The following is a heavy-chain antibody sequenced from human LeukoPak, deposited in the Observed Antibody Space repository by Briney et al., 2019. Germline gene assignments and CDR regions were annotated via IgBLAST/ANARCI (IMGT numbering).Heavy chain of an antibody. D-gene: IGHD3-10*01. J-gene: IGHJ4*02. V-gene: IGHV3-23*01. CDR2: ISSSGGST. Sequence: GGSLRLSCAASGFTFSSYAMSWVRQAPGKGLEWVSAISSSGGSTYYADSVKGRFTISRDNSKNTLYLQMNGLRAEDTAVYYCAKESGRDLWFGELIFYDYWGQGTLVTVSS. CDR3: AKESGRDLWFGELIFYDY. CDR1: GFTFSSYA.